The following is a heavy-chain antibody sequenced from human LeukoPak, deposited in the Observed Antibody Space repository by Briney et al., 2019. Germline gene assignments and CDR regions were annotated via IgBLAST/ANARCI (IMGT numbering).Heavy chain of an antibody. V-gene: IGHV4-4*02. D-gene: IGHD3-22*01. Sequence: SGTLSLTCGVSGGSISSTNWWSWVRQSPGKGLEWIGETYDGGTSHYNPSLKSRVTISVDTSKSQFSLNLTSVTAADTAVYYCARASYYYDGLDYWGQGALVTVSP. CDR1: GGSISSTNW. J-gene: IGHJ4*02. CDR2: TYDGGTS. CDR3: ARASYYYDGLDY.